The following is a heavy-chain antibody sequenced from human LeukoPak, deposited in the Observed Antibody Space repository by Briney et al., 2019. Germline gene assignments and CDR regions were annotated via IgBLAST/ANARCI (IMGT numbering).Heavy chain of an antibody. V-gene: IGHV1-18*01. CDR3: ASGRRSEGGYYYMDV. J-gene: IGHJ6*03. CDR1: GYTFTSYG. CDR2: ISAYNANT. D-gene: IGHD1-1*01. Sequence: ASVKVSCKASGYTFTSYGISWVRQAPGQGLEWMGWISAYNANTNYAQKLQGRVTMTTDTSTSTAYMELRSLRSDDTAVYYCASGRRSEGGYYYMDVWGKGTTVTVSS.